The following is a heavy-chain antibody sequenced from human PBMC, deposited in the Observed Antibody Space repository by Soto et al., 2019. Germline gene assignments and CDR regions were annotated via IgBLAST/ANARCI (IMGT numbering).Heavy chain of an antibody. CDR3: ARENYYDLYYYGMDV. Sequence: GGSLRLSCAASGFTFSSYAMHWVRQAPGKGLEWVAVISYDGSNKYYADSVKGRFTISRDNSKNTLYLQMNSLRAEDTAVYYCARENYYDLYYYGMDVWAQGTTVTVSS. V-gene: IGHV3-30-3*01. CDR1: GFTFSSYA. D-gene: IGHD3-22*01. CDR2: ISYDGSNK. J-gene: IGHJ6*02.